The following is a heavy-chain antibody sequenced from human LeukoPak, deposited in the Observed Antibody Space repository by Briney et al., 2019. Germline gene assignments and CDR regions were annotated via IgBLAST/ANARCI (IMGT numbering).Heavy chain of an antibody. CDR1: GGTFSSYA. Sequence: SVKVSCKASGGTFSSYAISWVRQAPGQGLEWMGRIIPILGIANYAQKFQGRVTITTDESTSTAYMELSSLRSEDTAVYYCVAYCGGDCFGYWGQGTLVTVSS. CDR3: VAYCGGDCFGY. CDR2: IIPILGIA. V-gene: IGHV1-69*04. D-gene: IGHD2-21*01. J-gene: IGHJ4*02.